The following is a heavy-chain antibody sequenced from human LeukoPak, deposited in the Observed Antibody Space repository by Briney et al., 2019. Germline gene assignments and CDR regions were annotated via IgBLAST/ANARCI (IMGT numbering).Heavy chain of an antibody. CDR2: INSDGSST. CDR1: GFTFSSYW. CDR3: ARPWRTYYYYMDV. V-gene: IGHV3-74*01. Sequence: GGSLRLSCAASGFTFSSYWMHWVRQAPGKGLVWVSRINSDGSSTSYADSVKGRFTISRDNAKNSLYLQMNSLRAEDTAVYYCARPWRTYYYYMDVWGKGTTVTVSS. J-gene: IGHJ6*03.